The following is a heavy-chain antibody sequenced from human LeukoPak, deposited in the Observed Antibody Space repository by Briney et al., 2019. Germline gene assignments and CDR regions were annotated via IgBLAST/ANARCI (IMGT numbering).Heavy chain of an antibody. D-gene: IGHD2-21*01. Sequence: SGGSLRLSCAASGFTFSSYAMSWVRQAPGKGLEWVSAISGRGGSTYYADSVKGRFTISRDNSKNTLYLQMNSLRAEDTAVYYCAKFLPTHIVVANYYFDYWGQGTLVTVSS. CDR2: ISGRGGST. CDR3: AKFLPTHIVVANYYFDY. V-gene: IGHV3-23*01. CDR1: GFTFSSYA. J-gene: IGHJ4*02.